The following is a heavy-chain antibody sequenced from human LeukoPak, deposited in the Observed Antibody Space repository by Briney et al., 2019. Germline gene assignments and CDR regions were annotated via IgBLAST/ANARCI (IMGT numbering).Heavy chain of an antibody. D-gene: IGHD2-8*01. V-gene: IGHV4-38-2*01. Sequence: SETLSLTCAVSGYSISSGYYWGWIRQPPGKGLEWIGSIYHGGSTYYNPSLKSRVTISVDTSKNQFSLKLSSVTAADTAVYYCARLMVWGGPFDYWGQGTLVTVFS. CDR3: ARLMVWGGPFDY. J-gene: IGHJ4*02. CDR2: IYHGGST. CDR1: GYSISSGYY.